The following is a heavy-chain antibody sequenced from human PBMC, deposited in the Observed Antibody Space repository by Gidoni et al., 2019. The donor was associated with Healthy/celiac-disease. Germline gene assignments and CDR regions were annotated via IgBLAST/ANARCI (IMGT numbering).Heavy chain of an antibody. CDR3: AAEGSGGSGKGVI. CDR2: IVVGSGNT. Sequence: QLQLVQSGPAVKKPGTSLKVSCRASGLPFPRSAKQWVRQARGQRLEWLGWIVVGSGNTNYAQKFQERVTITRDMSTSTAYMERSSLRAEDTAVYYCAAEGSGGSGKGVIWGQGTMVTVSS. J-gene: IGHJ3*02. V-gene: IGHV1-58*02. D-gene: IGHD2-15*01. CDR1: GLPFPRSA.